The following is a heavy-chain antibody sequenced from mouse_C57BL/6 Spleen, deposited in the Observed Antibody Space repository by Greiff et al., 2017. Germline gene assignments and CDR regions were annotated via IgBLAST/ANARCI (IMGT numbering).Heavy chain of an antibody. V-gene: IGHV3-6*01. Sequence: EVQLVESGPGLVKPSQSLSLTCSVTGYSITSGYYWNWIRQFPGNKLEWMGYISYDGSNNYNPSLKNRISITRDTSKNQFFLKLNSVTTEDTATYYCARDGYYGSLYFDYWGQGTTLTVSS. D-gene: IGHD1-1*01. CDR2: ISYDGSN. CDR3: ARDGYYGSLYFDY. CDR1: GYSITSGYY. J-gene: IGHJ2*01.